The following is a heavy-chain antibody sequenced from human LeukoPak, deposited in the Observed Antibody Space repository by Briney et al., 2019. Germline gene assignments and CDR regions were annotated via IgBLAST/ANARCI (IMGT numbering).Heavy chain of an antibody. V-gene: IGHV1-18*01. Sequence: ASVPVSCKASGYTFTSYGISWVRRAPGQGLEWMGWISAYNGNTNYAQKLQGRVTMTTDTSTSTAYMELRSLRSDDTAVYYCARGRGYYGSGSYIAYYWGQGTLVTVSS. CDR2: ISAYNGNT. CDR1: GYTFTSYG. CDR3: ARGRGYYGSGSYIAYY. D-gene: IGHD3-10*01. J-gene: IGHJ4*02.